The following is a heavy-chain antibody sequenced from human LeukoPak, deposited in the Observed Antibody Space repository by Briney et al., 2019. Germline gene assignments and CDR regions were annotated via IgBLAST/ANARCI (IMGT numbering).Heavy chain of an antibody. CDR2: INHSGST. J-gene: IGHJ3*02. CDR1: SGSFNGYY. CDR3: ARMTSGAFDM. V-gene: IGHV4-34*01. Sequence: KPSETLSLTCAVYSGSFNGYYWSWIRQPPGKGLEWIGEINHSGSTNYNPSLKSRVTMSVDTSKNQFSLKLSSVTAADPAVYYCARMTSGAFDMWGQGTMVTVSS.